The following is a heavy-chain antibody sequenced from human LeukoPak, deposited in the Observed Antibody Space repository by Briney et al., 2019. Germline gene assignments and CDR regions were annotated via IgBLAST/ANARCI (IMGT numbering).Heavy chain of an antibody. Sequence: ASVKVSCKASANTFTGYYMHWVRQAPGQGLEWMGWINPNRGGTNYAQKFHGRVTMTRDTSISTAYMQLSRLTSDDTAVYYCAGLGSSDIWGQGTMVSVSS. CDR3: AGLGSSDI. V-gene: IGHV1-2*02. CDR1: ANTFTGYY. D-gene: IGHD3-16*01. CDR2: INPNRGGT. J-gene: IGHJ3*02.